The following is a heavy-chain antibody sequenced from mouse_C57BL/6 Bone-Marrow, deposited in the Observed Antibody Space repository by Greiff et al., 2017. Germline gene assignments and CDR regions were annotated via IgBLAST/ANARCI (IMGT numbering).Heavy chain of an antibody. CDR2: IYPRDGST. D-gene: IGHD2-3*01. CDR1: GYTFTSYD. Sequence: VQLQQSGPELVKPGASVKLSCKASGYTFTSYDINWVKQRPGQGLEWSGWIYPRDGSTKYNEKFKGKATLTVDTSSSTAYMERHSLTSEDAAVYYCAREGWGDYFDYEGQGTTLTVSS. J-gene: IGHJ2*01. CDR3: AREGWGDYFDY. V-gene: IGHV1-85*01.